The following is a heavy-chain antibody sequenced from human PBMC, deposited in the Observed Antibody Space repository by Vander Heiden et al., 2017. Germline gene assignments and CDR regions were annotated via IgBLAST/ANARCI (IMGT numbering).Heavy chain of an antibody. CDR3: AKDTSIAVAGTFDY. CDR2: ISGSGGST. Sequence: EVQLLESGGGLVQPGGSLRLSCAASGFTFGSYAMSWVRQAPGKGLGWVSAISGSGGSTYYADSVKGRFTISRDNSKNTLYLQMNSLRAEDTAVYYCAKDTSIAVAGTFDYWGQGTLVTVSS. V-gene: IGHV3-23*01. CDR1: GFTFGSYA. D-gene: IGHD6-19*01. J-gene: IGHJ4*02.